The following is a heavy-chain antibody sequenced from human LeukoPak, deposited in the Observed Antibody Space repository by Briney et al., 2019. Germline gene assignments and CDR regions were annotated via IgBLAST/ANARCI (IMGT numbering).Heavy chain of an antibody. D-gene: IGHD6-13*01. V-gene: IGHV1-46*01. CDR3: ARIAAAVGYIDY. Sequence: ASVKVSCKASGYTFSSYYMHWVRQAPGQGLEWMGIINPSGGSTSYAQKFQGRVTITADESTSTAYMELSSLRSEDTAVYYCARIAAAVGYIDYWGQGTLVTVSS. CDR2: INPSGGST. J-gene: IGHJ4*02. CDR1: GYTFSSYY.